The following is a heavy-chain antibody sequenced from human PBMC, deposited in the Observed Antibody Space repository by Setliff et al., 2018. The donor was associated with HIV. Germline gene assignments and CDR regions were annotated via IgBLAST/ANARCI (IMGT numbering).Heavy chain of an antibody. V-gene: IGHV3-30*04. D-gene: IGHD5-18*01. J-gene: IGHJ5*02. CDR3: AALKGYSYGRGCFDP. CDR2: ISYDGSKK. Sequence: SLRLSCAASGFAFSRYGMHWVRQAPGKGLEWVAFISYDGSKKYDADFVKGRFTISRDNAKNSLYLQMNSLRGEDTAVYYCAALKGYSYGRGCFDPWGQGTLVTVSS. CDR1: GFAFSRYG.